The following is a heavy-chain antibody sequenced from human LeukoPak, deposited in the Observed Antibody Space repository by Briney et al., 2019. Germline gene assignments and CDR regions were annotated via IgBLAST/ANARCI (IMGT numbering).Heavy chain of an antibody. D-gene: IGHD6-19*01. J-gene: IGHJ4*02. CDR2: IIPLLGTA. CDR1: GGTFISYA. CDR3: ARGSRTGWYYFDY. V-gene: IGHV1-69*06. Sequence: SVKVSSKASGGTFISYAFSWVRQAPGQGLVWMGGIIPLLGTANYSQKFPGRVTITADTSSSTVYMALRSLRSDDTAVYYCARGSRTGWYYFDYWGQGTLVTVSS.